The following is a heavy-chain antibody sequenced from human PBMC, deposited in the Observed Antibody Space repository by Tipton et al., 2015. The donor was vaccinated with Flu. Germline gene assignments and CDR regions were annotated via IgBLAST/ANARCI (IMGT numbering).Heavy chain of an antibody. J-gene: IGHJ4*02. CDR1: GYSFTSYW. D-gene: IGHD6-13*01. CDR3: ARGEAYSSSSYYFDY. V-gene: IGHV5-51*01. CDR2: IYPGDSDT. Sequence: VQLVQSGAEVKKPGESLKISCKGSGYSFTSYWIGWVRQMPGKGLEWMGIIYPGDSDTRYSPSFQGQVTISADKSISTAYLQWSSLKASDPAMYYCARGEAYSSSSYYFDYWGQGTLVTVSS.